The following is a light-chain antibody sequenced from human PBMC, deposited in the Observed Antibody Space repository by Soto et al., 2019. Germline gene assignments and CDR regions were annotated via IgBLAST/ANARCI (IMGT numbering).Light chain of an antibody. CDR2: DTS. CDR1: QSIRSY. V-gene: IGKV3-11*01. J-gene: IGKJ5*01. Sequence: IILTQSPATLSLSPGDRATLSCRASQSIRSYLSWYQQKPGQAPRPVIYDTSNRATDTPARFSGSGSGTDFTLTISSLEPEDFAVYYCQQYSNWPPTFGQATRLEIK. CDR3: QQYSNWPPT.